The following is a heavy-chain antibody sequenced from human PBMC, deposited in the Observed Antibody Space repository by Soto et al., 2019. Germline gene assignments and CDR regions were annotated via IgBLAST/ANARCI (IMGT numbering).Heavy chain of an antibody. D-gene: IGHD3-10*01. Sequence: QVQLVQSGAEVKKPGASVKVSCKASGYTFISYAMYWVRQAPGQRLEWMGWINAGNGNTKYSQKFQGRATITRDTSASTAYLELTSRRTEDTAVSYSARDMGFGLSDYWGQGTLVTVSS. V-gene: IGHV1-3*01. J-gene: IGHJ4*02. CDR2: INAGNGNT. CDR3: ARDMGFGLSDY. CDR1: GYTFISYA.